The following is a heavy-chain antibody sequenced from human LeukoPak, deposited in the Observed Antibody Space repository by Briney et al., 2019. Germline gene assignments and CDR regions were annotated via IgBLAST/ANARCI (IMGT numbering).Heavy chain of an antibody. CDR1: GGSISSGGYY. CDR3: AKGRASGESSYYQPHYYYYCGMDV. D-gene: IGHD3-10*01. J-gene: IGHJ6*02. CDR2: IYYSGST. V-gene: IGHV4-31*03. Sequence: SQTLSLTCTVSGGSISSGGYYWSWIRQHPGKGLEWIGYIYYSGSTYYNPSLKSRVTISVDTSKNQFSLKLSSVTAADTAVYYCAKGRASGESSYYQPHYYYYCGMDVWGQGTTVTVSS.